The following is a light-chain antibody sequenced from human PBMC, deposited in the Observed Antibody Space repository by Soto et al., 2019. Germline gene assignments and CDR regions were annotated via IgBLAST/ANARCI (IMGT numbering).Light chain of an antibody. V-gene: IGKV3-20*01. CDR1: QTIRSNY. CDR3: QQYGSSPWT. CDR2: GAS. J-gene: IGKJ1*01. Sequence: ETVLTQSPGTLSLSPGARATLSCRASQTIRSNYLAWYRQTPGQAPRLLIYGASNRATGIADRFSGSGSGTDFTLIISRLEPEDVALYYCQQYGSSPWTFGQGTKVEIK.